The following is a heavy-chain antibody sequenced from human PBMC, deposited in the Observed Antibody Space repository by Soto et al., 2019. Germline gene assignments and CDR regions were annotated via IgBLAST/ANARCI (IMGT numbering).Heavy chain of an antibody. V-gene: IGHV4-34*01. D-gene: IGHD2-2*01. J-gene: IGHJ6*03. CDR3: ARGRKMERYCSSTSCYGGYYYYYYMDV. CDR2: INHSGST. CDR1: GGSFSGYY. Sequence: SETLSLTCAVYGGSFSGYYWSWIRQPPGKGLEWIGEINHSGSTNYNPSLKSRVTISVETSKNQFSLKLSSVTAADTAVYYCARGRKMERYCSSTSCYGGYYYYYYMDVWGKGTTVTVSS.